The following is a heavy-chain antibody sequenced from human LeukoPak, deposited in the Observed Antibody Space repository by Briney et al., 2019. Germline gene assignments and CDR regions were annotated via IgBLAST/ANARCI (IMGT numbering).Heavy chain of an antibody. V-gene: IGHV1-69*13. CDR2: IIPIFGTA. J-gene: IGHJ4*02. D-gene: IGHD6-6*01. CDR1: GYSFTSHG. Sequence: SVKVSCKASGYSFTSHGISWVRQAPGQGLEWMGGIIPIFGTANYAQKFQGRVTITADESTSTAYMELSSLRSEDTAVYYCARDLSIAARGPFDYWGQGTLVTVS. CDR3: ARDLSIAARGPFDY.